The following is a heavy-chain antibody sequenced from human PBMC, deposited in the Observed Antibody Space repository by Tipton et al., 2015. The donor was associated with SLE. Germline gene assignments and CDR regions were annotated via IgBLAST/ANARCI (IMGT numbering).Heavy chain of an antibody. Sequence: TLSLTCTVSGGSISTGGYYWSWIRQHPGKGLEWIGYIYNSGGTDYNPSLKSRVTISADTSKNHFSLNLSSVTAADTAVYYCARGGVGGDDYRDCWGQGTPLVVSS. J-gene: IGHJ4*02. CDR3: ARGGVGGDDYRDC. D-gene: IGHD5-12*01. CDR2: IYNSGGT. CDR1: GGSISTGGYY. V-gene: IGHV4-31*03.